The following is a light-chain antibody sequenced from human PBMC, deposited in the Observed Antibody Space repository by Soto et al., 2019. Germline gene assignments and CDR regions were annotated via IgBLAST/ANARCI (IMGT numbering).Light chain of an antibody. CDR2: DVS. Sequence: QSALIQPRSVSGSPGQSVTISCTGTSSDVGRYNYVSWYQQHPGKAPKLMIYDVSQRPSGVPDRFSGSKSGNTASLTISGLQAEDEADYYCSSYAGTYTYVVFGGGTKLTVL. J-gene: IGLJ2*01. CDR3: SSYAGTYTYVV. CDR1: SSDVGRYNY. V-gene: IGLV2-11*01.